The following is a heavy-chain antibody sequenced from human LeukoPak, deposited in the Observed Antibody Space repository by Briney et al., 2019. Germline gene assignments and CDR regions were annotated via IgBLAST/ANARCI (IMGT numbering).Heavy chain of an antibody. Sequence: GGSLRLSCAASGFTFSSYWMSWVRQAPGKGLEWVANIKQDGSEKYYVDSVKGRFTISRDNAKNSLYLQMNSLRAEDTAVYYCASTVDTAMVTPHYYYYYGMDVWGQGTTVTVSS. CDR1: GFTFSSYW. D-gene: IGHD5-18*01. CDR3: ASTVDTAMVTPHYYYYYGMDV. V-gene: IGHV3-7*01. CDR2: IKQDGSEK. J-gene: IGHJ6*02.